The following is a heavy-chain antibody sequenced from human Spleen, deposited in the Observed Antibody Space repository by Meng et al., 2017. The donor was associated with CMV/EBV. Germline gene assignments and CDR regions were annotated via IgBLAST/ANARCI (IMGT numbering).Heavy chain of an antibody. V-gene: IGHV3-7*01. J-gene: IGHJ4*02. D-gene: IGHD2-2*01. Sequence: GESLKISCAASGFTFSSYWMSWVRQPPGKGLEWVANIKQDGGDKYYVNSVKGQFTISRDNAKNSLYLQMNSPRAEDTAVYYCARDLPADLYHFDYWGQGTLVTVSS. CDR1: GFTFSSYW. CDR3: ARDLPADLYHFDY. CDR2: IKQDGGDK.